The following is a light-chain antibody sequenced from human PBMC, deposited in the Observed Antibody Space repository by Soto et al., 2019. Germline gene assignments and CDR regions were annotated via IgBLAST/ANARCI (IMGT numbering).Light chain of an antibody. CDR1: QDVGKW. J-gene: IGKJ5*01. CDR3: QQANSFPIT. V-gene: IGKV1-12*01. CDR2: GAS. Sequence: DIQMTQSPPSVSASVGDRVTITCRASQDVGKWLAWYQQKSGKAPTLLIHGASNLQSGVPPRYSGSGYGTDFTLTISSLQPEDFATYYCQQANSFPITFGQGTRLENK.